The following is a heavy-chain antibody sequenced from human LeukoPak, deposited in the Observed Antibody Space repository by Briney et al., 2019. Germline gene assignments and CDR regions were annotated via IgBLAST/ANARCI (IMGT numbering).Heavy chain of an antibody. D-gene: IGHD2-2*01. CDR3: ARASFPSIVVVPAATFH. CDR1: GFTFGSYS. Sequence: GGSLRLSCAASGFTFGSYSMNWVRQAPGKGLEWVSSISSSSSYIYYADSVKGRFTISRDNAKNSLYLQMNSLRAEDTAVYYCARASFPSIVVVPAATFHWGQGTLVTVSS. CDR2: ISSSSSYI. V-gene: IGHV3-21*01. J-gene: IGHJ4*02.